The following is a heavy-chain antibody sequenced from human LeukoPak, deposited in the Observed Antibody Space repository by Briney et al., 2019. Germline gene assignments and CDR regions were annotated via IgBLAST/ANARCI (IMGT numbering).Heavy chain of an antibody. CDR3: ARVGSIAARNNWFDP. Sequence: SETLSLTCTVSGGSISSYYWSWIRQPPGKGLVWIGYIYTSGSTNYNPSLKSRVTISVDTSKNQFSLKLSSVTAADTAVYYCARVGSIAARNNWFDPWGQGTLVTVSS. CDR1: GGSISSYY. D-gene: IGHD6-6*01. J-gene: IGHJ5*02. CDR2: IYTSGST. V-gene: IGHV4-4*09.